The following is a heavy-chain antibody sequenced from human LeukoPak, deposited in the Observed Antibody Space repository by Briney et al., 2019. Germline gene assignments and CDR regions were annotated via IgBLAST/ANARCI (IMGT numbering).Heavy chain of an antibody. D-gene: IGHD4-23*01. CDR3: ATDRKVGTWDPRFNY. CDR1: GFTFGSHA. J-gene: IGHJ4*02. CDR2: IFGSGGSP. V-gene: IGHV3-23*01. Sequence: PGGSLRLSCEASGFTFGSHAMYWVRQAPGKGLEWVAGIFGSGGSPHYADPVKGRFTISRDNSRNTVYLQMNSLRAEDTAIYYCATDRKVGTWDPRFNYWGQGTLVTVSS.